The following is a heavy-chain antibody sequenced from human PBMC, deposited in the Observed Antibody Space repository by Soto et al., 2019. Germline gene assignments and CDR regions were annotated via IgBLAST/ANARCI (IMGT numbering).Heavy chain of an antibody. CDR1: GFTVSRNY. CDR3: ARGLSGWSGVYFYAMDV. CDR2: LYSGGRI. D-gene: IGHD6-19*01. Sequence: GGSLRLSCAASGFTVSRNYRTWVRQAPGRDIEWVSVLYSGGRIEYAASVKGRFTFSRDSAKSILYRQMNNRRAVDTAVNYCARGLSGWSGVYFYAMDVWGQGTTVTVSS. V-gene: IGHV3-53*01. J-gene: IGHJ6*02.